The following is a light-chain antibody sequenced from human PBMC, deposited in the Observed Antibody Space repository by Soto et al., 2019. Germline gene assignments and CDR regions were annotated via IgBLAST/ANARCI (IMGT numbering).Light chain of an antibody. Sequence: DIQMTQSPSTLSASIGDRVTITCRASQSISRWVAWYQQKPGEAPKVLIWDASSLQRGVPSRFSGSGSGTEFTLTISSLQPDDFATYYCQHHNSYSGAFGQGTKVDIK. V-gene: IGKV1-5*01. CDR3: QHHNSYSGA. CDR2: DAS. J-gene: IGKJ1*01. CDR1: QSISRW.